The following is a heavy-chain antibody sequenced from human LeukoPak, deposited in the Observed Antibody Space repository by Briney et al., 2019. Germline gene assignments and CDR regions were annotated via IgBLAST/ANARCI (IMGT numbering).Heavy chain of an antibody. Sequence: SETLSLTCAVSGGSISSGGYSWSWIRQPPGKGLEWIGYIYHSGSTYYNPSLKSRVTISVDRSKNQFSLKLSSVTAADTAVYYCARVGLGELDAFDIWGQGTMVTVSS. J-gene: IGHJ3*02. D-gene: IGHD3-16*01. CDR3: ARVGLGELDAFDI. CDR1: GGSISSGGYS. CDR2: IYHSGST. V-gene: IGHV4-30-2*01.